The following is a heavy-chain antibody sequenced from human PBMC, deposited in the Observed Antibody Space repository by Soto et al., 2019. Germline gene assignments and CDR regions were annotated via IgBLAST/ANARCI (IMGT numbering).Heavy chain of an antibody. V-gene: IGHV3-21*01. D-gene: IGHD2-2*01. J-gene: IGHJ4*02. CDR3: ARDESAGSSIRY. Sequence: TGGSLRLSCTASGSTFSSYGMNWVRQAPGKGLEWVSSITNSGNYIYYADSVQGRFTISRDNARNSLYLQMNSLRAEDTAVYFCARDESAGSSIRYWGQGSLVTAPQ. CDR1: GSTFSSYG. CDR2: ITNSGNYI.